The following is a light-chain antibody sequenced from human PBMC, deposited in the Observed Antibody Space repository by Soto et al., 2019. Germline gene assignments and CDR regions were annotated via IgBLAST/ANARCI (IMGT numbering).Light chain of an antibody. CDR1: QSIFYSSNNKNF. CDR2: WAS. J-gene: IGKJ4*01. Sequence: DIVMTQSPDSLAVSLGERATINCKSSQSIFYSSNNKNFLAWYQQKPGQPPKLLIYWASTRESGVPDRFSGSESGTDFTLTISSMQAEDVAVYSCQQYYNTPPTFGGGTKVDSK. V-gene: IGKV4-1*01. CDR3: QQYYNTPPT.